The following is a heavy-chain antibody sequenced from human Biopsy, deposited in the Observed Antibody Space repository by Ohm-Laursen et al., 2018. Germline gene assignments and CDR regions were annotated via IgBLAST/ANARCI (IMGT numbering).Heavy chain of an antibody. J-gene: IGHJ4*02. Sequence: SETLSLTCTVSGGSISDDYRNWIRQPPGKGLQVIGYISSGGRAKYNPSLKSRLTISLDTSKNQLSLRLSSVTAADSAIYYCARERQFRFLEGAFDYWGQGILVTVSS. CDR1: GGSISDDY. CDR3: ARERQFRFLEGAFDY. CDR2: ISSGGRA. V-gene: IGHV4-59*01. D-gene: IGHD3-3*01.